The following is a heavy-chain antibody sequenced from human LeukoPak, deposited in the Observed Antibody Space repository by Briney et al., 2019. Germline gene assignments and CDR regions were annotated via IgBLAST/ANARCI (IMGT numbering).Heavy chain of an antibody. J-gene: IGHJ5*02. V-gene: IGHV4-34*01. D-gene: IGHD3-10*01. CDR1: GGSFSGYY. Sequence: PSETLSLTCAVSGGSFSGYYWSWIRQPPGKGLEWIRDINHSGSTNYNPSLKSRVTISVDTSKNQFSLKLSSVTAADTAVYYCAREGSYGSGSYYNLWFDPWGQGTLVTVSS. CDR3: AREGSYGSGSYYNLWFDP. CDR2: INHSGST.